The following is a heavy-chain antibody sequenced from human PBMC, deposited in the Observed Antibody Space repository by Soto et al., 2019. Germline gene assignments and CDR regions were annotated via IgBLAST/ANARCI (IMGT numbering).Heavy chain of an antibody. CDR2: IPYDESNK. D-gene: IGHD3-10*01. CDR3: AKDRRYFGSGSYYNGCGP. Sequence: QVQLVESGGGVVQPGGSLRLSCAASGFTFSRYFMHWVRQAPGKGLEWVAVIPYDESNKYYADSVKGRFTISRDNSKNTLYLEMSSLRPDDTSVYYCAKDRRYFGSGSYYNGCGPWGQGTLVTVSS. J-gene: IGHJ5*02. V-gene: IGHV3-30*18. CDR1: GFTFSRYF.